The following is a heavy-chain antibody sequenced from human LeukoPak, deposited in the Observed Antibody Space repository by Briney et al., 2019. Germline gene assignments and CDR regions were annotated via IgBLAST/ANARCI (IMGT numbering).Heavy chain of an antibody. J-gene: IGHJ4*02. CDR3: ARRVVVPAAPYYFDY. V-gene: IGHV3-74*01. CDR2: INSDGSWT. CDR1: GNYW. Sequence: GGSLRLSCAASGNYWMHWVRQAPGKGLVWVSHINSDGSWTSYADSVKGRFTISRDNAKNTLYLQMNSLRAEDTAVYYCARRVVVPAAPYYFDYWGQGTLVTVSS. D-gene: IGHD2-2*01.